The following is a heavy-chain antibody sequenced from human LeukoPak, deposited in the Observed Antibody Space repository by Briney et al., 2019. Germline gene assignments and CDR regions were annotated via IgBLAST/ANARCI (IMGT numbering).Heavy chain of an antibody. CDR3: AKANNYGGNRDDAFDI. Sequence: GGSLRLSCAASGFTVSNNYMSWVRQAPGKGLEWVSVIYSGGSTFYADSVKGRFTISRDNSKNTLYLQMNSLRAEDTAVYYCAKANNYGGNRDDAFDIWGQGTMVTVSS. J-gene: IGHJ3*02. CDR1: GFTVSNNY. D-gene: IGHD4-23*01. CDR2: IYSGGST. V-gene: IGHV3-66*01.